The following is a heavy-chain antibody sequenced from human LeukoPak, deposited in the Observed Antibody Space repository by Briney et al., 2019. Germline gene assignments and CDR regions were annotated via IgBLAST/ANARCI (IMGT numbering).Heavy chain of an antibody. Sequence: PGGSLRLSCTVSGFTVSSNSMSWVRQAPGKGLEWVSFIYSDNTHYSDSVKGRFTISRDNSKNTLYLQMNSLRAEDTAVYYCARDRRNEYYYDSSGYYYVDYYFDYWGQGTLVTVSS. J-gene: IGHJ4*02. D-gene: IGHD3-22*01. V-gene: IGHV3-53*01. CDR1: GFTVSSNS. CDR2: IYSDNT. CDR3: ARDRRNEYYYDSSGYYYVDYYFDY.